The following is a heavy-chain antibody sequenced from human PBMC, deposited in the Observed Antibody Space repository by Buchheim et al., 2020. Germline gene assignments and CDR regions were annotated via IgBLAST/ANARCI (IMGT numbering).Heavy chain of an antibody. D-gene: IGHD3-22*01. CDR1: GDSITTGGHS. J-gene: IGHJ6*02. CDR2: IYHSGST. CDR3: ASSDSSGYRGYYYYGMDV. V-gene: IGHV4-30-2*01. Sequence: QLQLQESGSRLVKPSQTLSLTCGVSGDSITTGGHSWGWIRQPPGKGLEWIGYIYHSGSTYYNPSLKSRVTISVDRSKNQFSLKLSSVTAADTAVYYCASSDSSGYRGYYYYGMDVWGQGTT.